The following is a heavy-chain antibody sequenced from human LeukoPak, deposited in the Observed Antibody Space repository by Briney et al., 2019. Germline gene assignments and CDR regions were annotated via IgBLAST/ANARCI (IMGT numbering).Heavy chain of an antibody. J-gene: IGHJ2*01. CDR2: IYPNSGGT. D-gene: IGHD3-22*01. CDR1: GYTFTANY. Sequence: GATVKVSCKASGYTFTANYIHWVRQAPGQGLEWMGWIYPNSGGTDYAQKFLGRVTMTRDTSISTAYMELSRLTSDDTAVYYCARASLGDSSAYYQRPYWYFDLWGRGTLVTVSS. V-gene: IGHV1-2*02. CDR3: ARASLGDSSAYYQRPYWYFDL.